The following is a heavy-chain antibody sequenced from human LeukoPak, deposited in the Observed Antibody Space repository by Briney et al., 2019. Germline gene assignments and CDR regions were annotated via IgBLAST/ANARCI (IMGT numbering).Heavy chain of an antibody. CDR1: GFTFTSYT. J-gene: IGHJ4*02. V-gene: IGHV3-21*01. CDR2: IGTTSTFI. CDR3: AKAHPGFDY. Sequence: GGSLRLSCAASGFTFTSYTMNWVRQAPGKGLEWVASIGTTSTFIHYADPVKGRFTISRDNAQDSLFLQMNSLGAEDTAVYYCAKAHPGFDYWGQGVLVTVSS.